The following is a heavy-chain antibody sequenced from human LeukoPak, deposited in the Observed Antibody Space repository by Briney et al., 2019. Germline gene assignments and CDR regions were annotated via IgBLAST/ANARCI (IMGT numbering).Heavy chain of an antibody. V-gene: IGHV3-7*03. CDR1: GFTFSSYW. D-gene: IGHD3-3*01. CDR3: AKGACIPIFGVISNPCNFNY. CDR2: IKQDGSEK. Sequence: PGGSLRLSCAASGFTFSSYWMSWVRQAPGKGLEWVANIKQDGSEKYYVDSVKGRFTISRDNAKNSLYLQMNSLRAEDTAVYYCAKGACIPIFGVISNPCNFNYWGQGTLVTVSS. J-gene: IGHJ4*02.